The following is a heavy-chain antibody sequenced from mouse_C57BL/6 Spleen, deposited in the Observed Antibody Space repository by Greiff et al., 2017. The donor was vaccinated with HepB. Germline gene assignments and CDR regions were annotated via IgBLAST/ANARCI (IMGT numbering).Heavy chain of an antibody. V-gene: IGHV1-50*01. D-gene: IGHD3-2*02. CDR2: IDPSDSYT. CDR3: ARSGQLRLRGAMDY. Sequence: VQLQQPGAELVKPGASVKLSCKASGYTFTSYWMQWVKQRPGQGLEWIGEIDPSDSYTNYNQKFKGKATLTVDKSSSTAYMQLSSLTSEDSAVYYCARSGQLRLRGAMDYWGQGTSVTVSS. CDR1: GYTFTSYW. J-gene: IGHJ4*01.